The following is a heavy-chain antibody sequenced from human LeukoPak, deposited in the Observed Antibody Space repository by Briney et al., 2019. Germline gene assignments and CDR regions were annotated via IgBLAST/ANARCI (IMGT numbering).Heavy chain of an antibody. V-gene: IGHV3-23*01. CDR1: GFTFSSYA. J-gene: IGHJ1*01. CDR2: ISGRSDST. CDR3: ASEEAEYFQH. Sequence: GGSLRLSCAASGFTFSSYAMSWVRQAPGKGLEWVSAISGRSDSTYYRDSVKGRFTISRDNTKNTLYLQMNSLRADDTAVYYCASEEAEYFQHWGQGTLVTVSS.